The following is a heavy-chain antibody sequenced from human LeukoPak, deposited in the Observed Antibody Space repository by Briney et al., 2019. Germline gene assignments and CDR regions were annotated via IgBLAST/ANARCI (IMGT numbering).Heavy chain of an antibody. V-gene: IGHV1-2*02. CDR3: ARVQIAAAGSYYYYGMDV. D-gene: IGHD6-13*01. CDR1: GYTFTGYY. J-gene: IGHJ6*02. Sequence: SVKVSCKASGYTFTGYYMHWVRQAPGQGLEWMGWINPNSGGTNYAQKFQGRVTMTRDTSISTAYMELSRLRSDDTAVYYCARVQIAAAGSYYYYGMDVWGQGTTVTVSS. CDR2: INPNSGGT.